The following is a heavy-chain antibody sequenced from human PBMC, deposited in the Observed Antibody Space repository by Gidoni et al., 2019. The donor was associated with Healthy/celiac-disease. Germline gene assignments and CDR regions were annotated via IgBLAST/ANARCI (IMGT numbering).Heavy chain of an antibody. CDR1: GGTFSSYA. CDR2: IIPIFGTA. V-gene: IGHV1-69*01. J-gene: IGHJ6*02. CDR3: ARYSSSWYEHYYYGMDV. D-gene: IGHD6-13*01. Sequence: QVQLVQSGAAVKKPGSSVKVSCKASGGTFSSYAISWVRQAPGQGLEWMGGIIPIFGTANYAQKFQGRVTITADESTSTAYMELSSLRSEDTAVYYCARYSSSWYEHYYYGMDVWGQGTTVTVSS.